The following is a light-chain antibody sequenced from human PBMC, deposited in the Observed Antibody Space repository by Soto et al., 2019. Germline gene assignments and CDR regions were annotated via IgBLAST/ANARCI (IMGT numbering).Light chain of an antibody. V-gene: IGKV1-5*01. CDR3: QQYNSEPWT. Sequence: DIQMTQSPSALSGSVGDRVTITCRASQNIETWLAWYQQAPGKAPKLLIYDASTLKTGVPSRFSGSGSGTEFILTIGSLQPDDYATYYCQQYNSEPWTFGQGTKVEI. CDR1: QNIETW. CDR2: DAS. J-gene: IGKJ1*01.